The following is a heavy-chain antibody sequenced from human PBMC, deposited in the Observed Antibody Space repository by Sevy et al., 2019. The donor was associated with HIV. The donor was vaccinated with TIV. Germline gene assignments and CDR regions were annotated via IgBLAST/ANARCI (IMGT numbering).Heavy chain of an antibody. J-gene: IGHJ6*03. CDR1: DYSISSGYF. V-gene: IGHV4-38-2*01. Sequence: SEILSLTCAVSDYSISSGYFWGWIRQPPGKGLEGIGRIYHTGSTDYNPSFKNRVTISVDTSKNQFSLNLNSVTAADTTVYCYAADMCDPPKYPYYMKFWGEGTTVTVSS. CDR3: AADMCDPPKYPYYMKF. D-gene: IGHD2-21*01. CDR2: IYHTGST.